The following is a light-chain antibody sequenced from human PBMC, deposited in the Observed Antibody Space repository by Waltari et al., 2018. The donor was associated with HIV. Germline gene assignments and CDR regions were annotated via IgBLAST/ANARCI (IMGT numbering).Light chain of an antibody. Sequence: EIVLTQSPGTLSLSPGERATLSCRASPSVPASTSLAWYQQRPGQAPRLLIYGATSRATGIPDRFSGSGSGTDFSLSISRLEPEDFALYYCQQYGISPWTFGQGTKVEIK. V-gene: IGKV3-20*01. CDR1: PSVPASTS. CDR3: QQYGISPWT. CDR2: GAT. J-gene: IGKJ1*01.